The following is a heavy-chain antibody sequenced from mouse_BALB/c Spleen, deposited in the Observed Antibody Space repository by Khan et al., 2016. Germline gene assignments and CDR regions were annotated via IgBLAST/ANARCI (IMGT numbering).Heavy chain of an antibody. CDR1: GYSFTNYG. V-gene: IGHV9-3-1*01. CDR2: INTYTGEQ. Sequence: QIQLVQSGPEMKKPGETVKISCKASGYSFTNYGMNWVKQAPGKGLKWMGWINTYTGEQTYAADVKGRFAFSLETSASTAYLQINNLKNEDTATYFCARRRLRLPLDYWAQGTTLPVSS. D-gene: IGHD2-2*01. J-gene: IGHJ2*01. CDR3: ARRRLRLPLDY.